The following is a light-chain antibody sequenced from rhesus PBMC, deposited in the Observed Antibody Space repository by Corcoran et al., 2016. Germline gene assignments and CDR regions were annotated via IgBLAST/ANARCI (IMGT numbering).Light chain of an antibody. CDR1: QGISNY. J-gene: IGKJ3*01. CDR3: QQHNSYPPT. Sequence: DIQMTQSPSSLSASVGDTVTITCRASQGISNYLAWYQQKPGKAPKPLIYYASKLESGVPSRFSGSGSGTEFTPTISSLQPEEFAIYYCQQHNSYPPTFGPGTKPDIK. V-gene: IGKV1S14*01. CDR2: YAS.